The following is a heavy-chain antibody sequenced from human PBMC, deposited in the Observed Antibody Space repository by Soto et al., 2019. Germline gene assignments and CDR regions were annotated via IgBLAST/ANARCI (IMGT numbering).Heavy chain of an antibody. Sequence: GGSLRLSCAASGFSFSNYAMHWVRQAPGKGLEWVAVIWYDGSNKYYADSVKGRFTISKDNSQNTLYLQMNSLRAEDTAVYYCTRDPYGGSRYYFDSWGQGTLVTVSS. V-gene: IGHV3-33*01. CDR1: GFSFSNYA. J-gene: IGHJ4*02. D-gene: IGHD1-26*01. CDR2: IWYDGSNK. CDR3: TRDPYGGSRYYFDS.